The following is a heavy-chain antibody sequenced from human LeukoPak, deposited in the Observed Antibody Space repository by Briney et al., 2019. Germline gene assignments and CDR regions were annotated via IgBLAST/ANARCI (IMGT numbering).Heavy chain of an antibody. CDR2: IWYDGSNK. J-gene: IGHJ4*02. D-gene: IGHD6-13*01. Sequence: PGGSLRLSCAASGFTFSSYGMHWVRQAPGKGLEWVAVIWYDGSNKYYADSVKGRFTISRDNSKNTLYLQMNSLRAEDTAVYYCANYRQSITAAGNSREFADYWGQGTLVTVSS. V-gene: IGHV3-33*06. CDR1: GFTFSSYG. CDR3: ANYRQSITAAGNSREFADY.